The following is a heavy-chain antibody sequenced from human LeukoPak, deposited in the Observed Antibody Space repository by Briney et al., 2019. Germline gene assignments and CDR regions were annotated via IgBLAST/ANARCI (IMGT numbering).Heavy chain of an antibody. CDR3: TRESRPFCPFAF. Sequence: SETLSLTCGVSGGSIDITNYWSWVRQAPGKGLEWIGEISHDGTRNYNPSLRSRVAMSFDRANNYFSLSLTAVTATDTALYYCTRESRPFCPFAFWGQGVMVTVSS. D-gene: IGHD2-2*01. CDR2: ISHDGTR. CDR1: GGSIDITNY. V-gene: IGHV4-4*02. J-gene: IGHJ4*02.